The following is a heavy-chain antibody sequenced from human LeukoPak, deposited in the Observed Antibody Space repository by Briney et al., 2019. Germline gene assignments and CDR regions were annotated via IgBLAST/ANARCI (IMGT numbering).Heavy chain of an antibody. J-gene: IGHJ4*02. CDR3: ARGVGLGGWLGRWGY. V-gene: IGHV4-34*01. Sequence: PSETLSLTCAVYGGSFSGYYWSWIRQPPGKGLEWIGEINHSGSTNYNPSLKSRVTISVDTSKNQFSLKLSSVTAADTAVYYCARGVGLGGWLGRWGYWGQGTLVTVSS. CDR1: GGSFSGYY. D-gene: IGHD6-19*01. CDR2: INHSGST.